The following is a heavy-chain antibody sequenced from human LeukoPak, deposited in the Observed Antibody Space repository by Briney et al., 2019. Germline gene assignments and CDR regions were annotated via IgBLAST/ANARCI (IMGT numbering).Heavy chain of an antibody. CDR3: ARRAVADSFDY. V-gene: IGHV4-34*01. CDR2: INHSGST. D-gene: IGHD6-19*01. CDR1: GGSFSGYD. J-gene: IGHJ4*02. Sequence: SETLSLPCAVYGGSFSGYDWSWIRQPPGKGLEWIGEINHSGSTNYNPSLKSRVTISVDTSKNQFSLKLSSVTAADTAVYYCARRAVADSFDYWGQGTLVTVSS.